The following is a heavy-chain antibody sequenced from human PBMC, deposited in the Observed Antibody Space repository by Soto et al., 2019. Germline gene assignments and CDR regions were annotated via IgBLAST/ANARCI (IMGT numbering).Heavy chain of an antibody. Sequence: LRLSCAASGFTFRGYGMHWVRQAPGRGLEWVALISYDGSIKYYADSVRGRFTISRDNSKNTLYLQMNSLRAEDTAVYYCANSEYSRYKNIDVWGQGTTVTVSS. V-gene: IGHV3-30*18. CDR1: GFTFRGYG. D-gene: IGHD5-18*01. CDR2: ISYDGSIK. CDR3: ANSEYSRYKNIDV. J-gene: IGHJ6*02.